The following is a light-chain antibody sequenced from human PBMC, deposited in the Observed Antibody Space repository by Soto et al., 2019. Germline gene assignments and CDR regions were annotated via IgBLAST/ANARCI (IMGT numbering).Light chain of an antibody. CDR3: VLYMGSGIGV. V-gene: IGLV8-61*01. Sequence: QTVVTQEPSFSVSPGGTVTLTCGLSSGSVSTNYYPSWYQQTPGQAPRTLIYSTNIRSSGVPDRFSGSILGNKAALTITGAQADDESDYYCVLYMGSGIGVFGGGTKLTVL. CDR1: SGSVSTNYY. J-gene: IGLJ3*02. CDR2: STN.